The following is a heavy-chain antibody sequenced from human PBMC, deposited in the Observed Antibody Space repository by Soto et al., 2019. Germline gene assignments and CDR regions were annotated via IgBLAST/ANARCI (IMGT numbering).Heavy chain of an antibody. Sequence: GGSLRLSCAASGFTFSSYGMHLVRQAPGKGLEWVAVIWYDGSNKYYADSVKGRFTISRDNSKNTLYLQMNSLRAEDTAVYYCARAEPLYGSGSPTRYYYYYMDVWGKGTTVTVSS. V-gene: IGHV3-33*01. CDR2: IWYDGSNK. D-gene: IGHD3-10*01. CDR1: GFTFSSYG. J-gene: IGHJ6*03. CDR3: ARAEPLYGSGSPTRYYYYYMDV.